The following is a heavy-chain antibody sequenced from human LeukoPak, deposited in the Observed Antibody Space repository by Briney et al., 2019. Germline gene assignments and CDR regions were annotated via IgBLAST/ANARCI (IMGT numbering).Heavy chain of an antibody. J-gene: IGHJ4*02. CDR3: ARGLWFGELLYSLDY. CDR1: GFTFSNYA. D-gene: IGHD3-10*01. Sequence: GSLRLSCAASGFTFSNYAMSWVRQPPGKGLEWIGEINHSGSTNYNPSLKSRVTISVDTSKNQFSLKLSSVTAADTAVYYCARGLWFGELLYSLDYWGQGTLVTVSS. V-gene: IGHV4-34*01. CDR2: INHSGST.